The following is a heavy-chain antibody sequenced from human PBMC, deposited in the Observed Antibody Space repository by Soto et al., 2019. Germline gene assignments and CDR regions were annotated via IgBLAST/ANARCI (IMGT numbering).Heavy chain of an antibody. CDR3: ARGHILTGYYIHYYYGMDV. D-gene: IGHD3-9*01. CDR1: GFTFSSYA. J-gene: IGHJ6*02. V-gene: IGHV3-30-3*01. CDR2: ISYDGSNK. Sequence: GGSLRLSCAASGFTFSSYAMHWVRQAPGKGLEWVAVISYDGSNKYYADSVKGRLTISRDNSKNTLYLQMNSLRAEDTAVYYCARGHILTGYYIHYYYGMDVWGQGTTVTV.